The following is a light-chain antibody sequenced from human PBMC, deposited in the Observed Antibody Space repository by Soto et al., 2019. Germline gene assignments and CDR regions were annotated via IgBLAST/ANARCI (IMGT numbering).Light chain of an antibody. CDR3: AAWDDSLNGL. V-gene: IGLV1-44*01. CDR1: SSNIGSNT. Sequence: QSVLTQPPSASGIPGQRVTISCSGSSSNIGSNTVNWYQQLPGTAPKLLIYSNNQRPSGVPDRFSGSKSGTSASLAISGLQSEDEADYYCAAWDDSLNGLFGTGTKVTVL. CDR2: SNN. J-gene: IGLJ1*01.